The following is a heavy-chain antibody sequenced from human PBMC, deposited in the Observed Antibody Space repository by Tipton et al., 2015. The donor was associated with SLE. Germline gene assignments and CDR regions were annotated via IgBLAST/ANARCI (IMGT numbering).Heavy chain of an antibody. Sequence: DSVKGRFTISRDSSKDTLYLQMNSLRPDDTAVYYCAREKYFYGMDVWGQGTTVTVSS. V-gene: IGHV3-30*01. CDR3: AREKYFYGMDV. J-gene: IGHJ6*02.